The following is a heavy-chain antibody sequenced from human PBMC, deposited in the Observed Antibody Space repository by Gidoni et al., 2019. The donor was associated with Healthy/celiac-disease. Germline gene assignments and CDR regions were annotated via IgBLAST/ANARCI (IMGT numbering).Heavy chain of an antibody. D-gene: IGHD4-17*01. CDR2: IKQDGSEK. Sequence: EVQLVEAGGGLVQPGGSLRLSCAAAGFAFSSYWRSWVRQAPGKGLEWVANIKQDGSEKYYVDSGKGRITISRDNAKNSLYLQLNSLRAEHTAVYYCAREGIYGDSYYFDYWGQGTLVTVSS. CDR1: GFAFSSYW. V-gene: IGHV3-7*01. J-gene: IGHJ4*02. CDR3: AREGIYGDSYYFDY.